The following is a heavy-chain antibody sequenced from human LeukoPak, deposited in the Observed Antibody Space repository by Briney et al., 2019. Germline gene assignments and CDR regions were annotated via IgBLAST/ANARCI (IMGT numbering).Heavy chain of an antibody. D-gene: IGHD2-2*01. V-gene: IGHV5-51*01. J-gene: IGHJ5*02. CDR2: IYPGDSDT. CDR1: GYSFTSYW. Sequence: PGESLKISCKGSGYSFTSYWIGWVRQMPGKGLEWMGIIYPGDSDTRYSPSFQGQVTISADKSISTAYLQWSSLKASDTAMYYCARQVEYCSSTSCLNWFEPWGQGTLVTVSS. CDR3: ARQVEYCSSTSCLNWFEP.